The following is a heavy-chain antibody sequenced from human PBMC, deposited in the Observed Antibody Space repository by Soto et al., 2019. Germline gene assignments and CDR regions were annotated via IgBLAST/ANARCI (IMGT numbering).Heavy chain of an antibody. V-gene: IGHV3-11*01. CDR1: GFTFSDYY. D-gene: IGHD3-10*01. J-gene: IGHJ4*02. CDR3: ARGSPRGVITHHFDY. Sequence: GGSLRLSCAASGFTFSDYYMSWIRQAPGKGLEWVSYISSSGSTIYYADSVKGRFTISRDNAKNSLYLQMNSLRAEDTAVYYCARGSPRGVITHHFDYWGQGTLVTVSS. CDR2: ISSSGSTI.